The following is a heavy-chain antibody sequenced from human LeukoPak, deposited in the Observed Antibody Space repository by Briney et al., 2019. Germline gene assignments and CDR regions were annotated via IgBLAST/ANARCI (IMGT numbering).Heavy chain of an antibody. Sequence: GASVKVSCKTSGYTFTSYGISWVRQAPGQGLKWMGWISAYNGNTNYAQNLQGRVTMTTDTPTSTAYMELRSLRSDDTAVYYCARDWDSSSYSDYWGQGTLVTVSS. D-gene: IGHD6-6*01. CDR1: GYTFTSYG. CDR3: ARDWDSSSYSDY. J-gene: IGHJ4*02. CDR2: ISAYNGNT. V-gene: IGHV1-18*01.